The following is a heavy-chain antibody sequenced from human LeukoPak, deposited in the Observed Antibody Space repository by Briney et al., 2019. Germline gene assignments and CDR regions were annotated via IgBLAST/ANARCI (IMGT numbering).Heavy chain of an antibody. Sequence: PGGSLRLSCAASGFTFSGSALHWVRQASGKGLEWVGRIRSTANGYATAYTASVRGRFTISRDDSKNTAYLQLNSLETEDTAVYYCTSYFDGSGYKGGYWGQGTLVTVSS. CDR3: TSYFDGSGYKGGY. CDR1: GFTFSGSA. V-gene: IGHV3-73*01. D-gene: IGHD3-22*01. CDR2: IRSTANGYAT. J-gene: IGHJ4*02.